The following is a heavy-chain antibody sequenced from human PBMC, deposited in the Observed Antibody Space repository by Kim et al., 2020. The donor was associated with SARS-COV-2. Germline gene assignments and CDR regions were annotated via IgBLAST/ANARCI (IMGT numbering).Heavy chain of an antibody. J-gene: IGHJ6*02. D-gene: IGHD3-3*01. CDR2: GT. CDR3: ATEWTGFGMDV. Sequence: GTNYAEKVQCRVTMTRDTSIGTACMGLSRLRSDDTAVYYCATEWTGFGMDVWGQGTTVTVSS. V-gene: IGHV1-2*02.